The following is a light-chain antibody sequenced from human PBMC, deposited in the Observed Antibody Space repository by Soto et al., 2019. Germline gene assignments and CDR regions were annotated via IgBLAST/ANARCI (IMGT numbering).Light chain of an antibody. CDR1: QSVGSNF. J-gene: IGKJ1*01. Sequence: EIVLTQSPGTLSLSPGESATLSCRASQSVGSNFSAWYQHKPDQAPRLLIYGASTRAAGIPDRFSGSGSWTDFTLTINRLEPGDSAVFYCQQYGGSPPTFGQGTKVDIK. CDR2: GAS. CDR3: QQYGGSPPT. V-gene: IGKV3-20*01.